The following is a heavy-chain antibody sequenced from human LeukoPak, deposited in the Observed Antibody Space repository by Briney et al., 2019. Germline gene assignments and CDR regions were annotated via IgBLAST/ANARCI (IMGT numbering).Heavy chain of an antibody. CDR1: GSTFSSYG. D-gene: IGHD3-10*01. CDR3: VRDYYHGSGTYYNSAFDI. CDR2: IWPDGSNK. J-gene: IGHJ3*02. V-gene: IGHV3-33*01. Sequence: GRSLRLSCEASGSTFSSYGMHWVRQAPGKGLEWVAVIWPDGSNKYYADSVKGRFTISRDNSKNTLYLQMNSLRAEDTAVYSCVRDYYHGSGTYYNSAFDIWGQGTMVTVSS.